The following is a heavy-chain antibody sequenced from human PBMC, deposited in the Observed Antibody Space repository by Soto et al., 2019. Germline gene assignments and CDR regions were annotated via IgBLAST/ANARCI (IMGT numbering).Heavy chain of an antibody. J-gene: IGHJ3*02. D-gene: IGHD3-3*01. Sequence: ASVKVSCKVSGYTLTELSMHWVRQAPGKGLEWMGGFDPEDGETIYAQKFQGRVTMTEDTSTDTAYMELSSLRSEDTAVYYCATDLSASPSRSRYAFDIWGQGTMVTVSS. CDR2: FDPEDGET. CDR3: ATDLSASPSRSRYAFDI. CDR1: GYTLTELS. V-gene: IGHV1-24*01.